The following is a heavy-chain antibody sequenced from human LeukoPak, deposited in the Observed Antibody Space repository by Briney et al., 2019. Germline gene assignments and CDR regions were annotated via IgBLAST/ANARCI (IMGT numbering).Heavy chain of an antibody. J-gene: IGHJ4*02. CDR1: GFTFSTYG. Sequence: GGSLRLSCAASGFTFSTYGMHWVRQAPGKGLEWVAFIRYDGSNKYYADSVKGRFTISRDNSKNTLYLQMNSLRAEDTAVYYCAKSLGGLSRPFDYWGQGTLVTLSS. D-gene: IGHD3-16*02. CDR2: IRYDGSNK. V-gene: IGHV3-30*02. CDR3: AKSLGGLSRPFDY.